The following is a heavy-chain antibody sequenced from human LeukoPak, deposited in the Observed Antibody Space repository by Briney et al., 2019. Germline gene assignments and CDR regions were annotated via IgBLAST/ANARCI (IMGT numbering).Heavy chain of an antibody. V-gene: IGHV4-38-2*02. J-gene: IGHJ6*04. Sequence: SETLSLTCTVSGYSITSGYFWGWIRQPPGKGLEWIGRIYHSGSTNYNSSLKSRVTISVDTSKNQISLKLNSVTAADTAVYYCVRVGTVNYYYGMDVWGKGTTVTVSS. D-gene: IGHD4-17*01. CDR3: VRVGTVNYYYGMDV. CDR2: IYHSGST. CDR1: GYSITSGYF.